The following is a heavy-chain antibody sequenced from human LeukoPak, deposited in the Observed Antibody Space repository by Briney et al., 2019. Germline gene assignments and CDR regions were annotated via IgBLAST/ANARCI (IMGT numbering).Heavy chain of an antibody. CDR3: ARGLYYDILTGYYRGNWFDP. Sequence: ASVKVSCKASGGTFSSYAISWVRQAPGQGLEWMGGIIPIFGTANYAQKFQGRVTITADESTSTAYMELSSLRSEDTAVYYCARGLYYDILTGYYRGNWFDPWGQGTLVTVSS. D-gene: IGHD3-9*01. CDR2: IIPIFGTA. V-gene: IGHV1-69*01. CDR1: GGTFSSYA. J-gene: IGHJ5*02.